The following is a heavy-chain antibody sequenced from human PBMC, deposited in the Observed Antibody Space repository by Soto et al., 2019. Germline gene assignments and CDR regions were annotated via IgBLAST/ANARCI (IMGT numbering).Heavy chain of an antibody. V-gene: IGHV3-74*01. CDR2: INSDGSST. CDR3: ARGDTYYYDSSGPNWFDP. J-gene: IGHJ5*02. Sequence: GGSLRLSCAASGFTFSSYWMHWVRQAPGKGLVWVSRINSDGSSTSYADSVKGRFTISRDNAKNTLYLQMNSLRAEDTAVYYCARGDTYYYDSSGPNWFDPWGQGTLVTV. CDR1: GFTFSSYW. D-gene: IGHD3-22*01.